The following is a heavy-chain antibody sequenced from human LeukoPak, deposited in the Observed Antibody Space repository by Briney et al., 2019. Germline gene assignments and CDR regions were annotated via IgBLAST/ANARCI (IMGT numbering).Heavy chain of an antibody. V-gene: IGHV3-30*18. D-gene: IGHD4-17*01. J-gene: IGHJ4*02. Sequence: AGGSLRLSCAASGFSFISYGMHWVRQAPGKGLEWVGVISDDGRSKDYADSVKGRFTISRDNSKDTLYLQMNSLRDEDTAVYCCAKRPSDYGDYVSYFDYWGQGTLVTVSS. CDR2: ISDDGRSK. CDR1: GFSFISYG. CDR3: AKRPSDYGDYVSYFDY.